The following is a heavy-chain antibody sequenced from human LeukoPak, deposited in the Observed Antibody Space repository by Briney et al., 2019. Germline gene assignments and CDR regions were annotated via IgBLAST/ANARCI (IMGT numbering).Heavy chain of an antibody. V-gene: IGHV4-34*01. CDR3: ARARAYSSALFNF. CDR1: GGSFSGYY. J-gene: IGHJ4*02. Sequence: SETLSLTCAVYGGSFSGYYWSWIRQPPGKGLEWIGEINHSGSTNFNPSLKSRVTISLDTSKNQFSLNLKSVTAADTAFYYCARARAYSSALFNFWGQGTLVTVSS. CDR2: INHSGST. D-gene: IGHD3-22*01.